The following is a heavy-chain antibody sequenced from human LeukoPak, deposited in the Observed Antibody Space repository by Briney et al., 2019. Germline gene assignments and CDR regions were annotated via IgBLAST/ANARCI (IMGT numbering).Heavy chain of an antibody. Sequence: QPGGSLRLSCAASGFTFSSYAMSWVRQAPGKGLEWVSAISGSGGSTYYADSVKGRFTISRDTSKNTLYLQMNSLRAEDTAVYYCAKDIVVVPAARDAFDIWGQGTMVTVSS. CDR1: GFTFSSYA. V-gene: IGHV3-23*01. D-gene: IGHD2-2*01. CDR2: ISGSGGST. CDR3: AKDIVVVPAARDAFDI. J-gene: IGHJ3*02.